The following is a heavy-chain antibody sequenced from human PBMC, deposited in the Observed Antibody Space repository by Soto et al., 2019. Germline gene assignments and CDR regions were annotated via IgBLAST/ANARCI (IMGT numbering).Heavy chain of an antibody. J-gene: IGHJ4*02. D-gene: IGHD4-17*01. CDR2: ISGYNGNT. V-gene: IGHV1-18*04. CDR3: ASWAGPVRDFGGPFDY. Sequence: QVQLVQSGAEVKKPGASVKVSCKASGYTFSSHGVSWVRRAPGQGLEWMGWISGYNGNTNYPQKLQGRVTMTTDTSTNTAYMELRSLRADDTAVYYCASWAGPVRDFGGPFDYWGQGTLVTVSS. CDR1: GYTFSSHG.